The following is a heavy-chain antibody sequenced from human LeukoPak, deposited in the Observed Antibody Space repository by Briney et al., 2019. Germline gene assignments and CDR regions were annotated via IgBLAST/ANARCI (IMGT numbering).Heavy chain of an antibody. CDR1: GGSISSYS. CDR2: LYYSGSP. J-gene: IGHJ4*02. CDR3: ANAYSSSWYSFDY. V-gene: IGHV4-59*01. Sequence: SETLSLTCTVSGGSISSYSWSWIRQPPGKGLEWIGSLYYSGSPSYNPSLKSRVTISVDTSENQFSLKLTSVTAADTAVYYCANAYSSSWYSFDYWGQGALVTVSS. D-gene: IGHD6-13*01.